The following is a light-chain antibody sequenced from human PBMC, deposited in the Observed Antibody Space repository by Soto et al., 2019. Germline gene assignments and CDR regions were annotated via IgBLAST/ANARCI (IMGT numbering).Light chain of an antibody. Sequence: DIQMTQSPSSLSASGGDRVTITCRASQSISSYVSWYQQKPGKAPKLLIYAASRLQSGVPSRFSGSGSGTEFTLTISSLQPDDFATYYCQHYNSYSEAFGQGTKVDI. CDR2: AAS. J-gene: IGKJ1*01. CDR3: QHYNSYSEA. V-gene: IGKV1-5*01. CDR1: QSISSY.